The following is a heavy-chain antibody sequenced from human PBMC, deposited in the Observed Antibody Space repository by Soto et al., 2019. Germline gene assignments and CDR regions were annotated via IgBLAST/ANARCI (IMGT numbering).Heavy chain of an antibody. CDR2: ISSNSSTI. Sequence: EVQLVESGGGLVQPGGSLRLSCAASGFTFSSYSMNWVRQAPGKGLEWVSYISSNSSTIYYADTMKGRITISRDYAKNSLYLQMNSLRADDTAVYYCARDLDYGDYFQHWGQGTLVTVSS. CDR3: ARDLDYGDYFQH. J-gene: IGHJ1*01. CDR1: GFTFSSYS. D-gene: IGHD4-17*01. V-gene: IGHV3-48*01.